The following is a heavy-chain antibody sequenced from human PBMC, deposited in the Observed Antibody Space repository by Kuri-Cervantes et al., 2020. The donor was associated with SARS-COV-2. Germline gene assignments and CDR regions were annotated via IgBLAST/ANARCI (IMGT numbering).Heavy chain of an antibody. CDR1: GFTFSYYY. CDR2: ISGSGGST. D-gene: IGHD5-12*01. Sequence: GGSLRLSCAASGFTFSYYYMSWVRQAPGKGLEWVSAISGSGGSTYYADSVKGRFTISRDNSKNTLYLQMNSLRAEGTAVYYCARKGYSGYVYWGQGTLVTVSS. V-gene: IGHV3-23*01. J-gene: IGHJ4*02. CDR3: ARKGYSGYVY.